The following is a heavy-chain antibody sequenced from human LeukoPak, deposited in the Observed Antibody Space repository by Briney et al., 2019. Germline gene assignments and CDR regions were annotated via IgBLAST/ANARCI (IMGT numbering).Heavy chain of an antibody. CDR3: ASISSSSLGDWFDP. D-gene: IGHD6-13*01. V-gene: IGHV3-21*01. J-gene: IGHJ5*02. CDR1: GFTFSSYS. Sequence: PGGSLRLSCAASGFTFSSYSMNWVRQAPGKGLEWVSSISSSSSYIYYADSVKGRFTISRDNAKNSLYLQMNSLRAEDTAVYYCASISSSSLGDWFDPWGQGTLVTVSS. CDR2: ISSSSSYI.